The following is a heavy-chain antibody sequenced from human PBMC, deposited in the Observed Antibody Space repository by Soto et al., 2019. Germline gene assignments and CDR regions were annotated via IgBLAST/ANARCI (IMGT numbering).Heavy chain of an antibody. V-gene: IGHV1-18*01. CDR1: GYTFTSYG. Sequence: GASVKVSCKASGYTFTSYGISWVRQAPGQGLEWMGWISAYNGNTNYAQKLQGRVTMTTDTSTSTAYMELRSLRSDDTAVCYCARDFPGVIVVVPAAMTYYYGMDVWGQGTTVTVSS. CDR2: ISAYNGNT. D-gene: IGHD2-2*01. CDR3: ARDFPGVIVVVPAAMTYYYGMDV. J-gene: IGHJ6*02.